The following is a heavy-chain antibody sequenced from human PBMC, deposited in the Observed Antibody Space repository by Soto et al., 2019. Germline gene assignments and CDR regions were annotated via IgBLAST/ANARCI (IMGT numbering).Heavy chain of an antibody. J-gene: IGHJ5*02. CDR2: IYWDDGK. CDR3: SHFKGEYSFSS. Sequence: QITLKESGPTLVKPTQTLTLTCTFSGFSLSTSVVGVSWIRQPPGKALEWLALIYWDDGKRYNSSLNSRLTITKDSPKNQVVLTMTNMDPVDTGTYFCSHFKGEYSFSSWGQGSLVTVSS. V-gene: IGHV2-5*02. CDR1: GFSLSTSVVG. D-gene: IGHD5-18*01.